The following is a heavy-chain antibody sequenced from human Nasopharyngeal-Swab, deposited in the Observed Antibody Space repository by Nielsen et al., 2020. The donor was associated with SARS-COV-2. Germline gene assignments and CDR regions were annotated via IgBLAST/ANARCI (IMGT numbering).Heavy chain of an antibody. J-gene: IGHJ6*02. Sequence: GESLKTPCEVSGFSVRYNYMGWVRQAPGKGLEWVAVIYSRGETHYTDSVRGGFTISRDNSKNMVNLQLNSLRAEDTAVYYCAKSTGAWLQFLDVWGQGTTVTVSS. CDR2: IYSRGET. CDR1: GFSVRYNY. D-gene: IGHD2-8*02. V-gene: IGHV3-53*01. CDR3: AKSTGAWLQFLDV.